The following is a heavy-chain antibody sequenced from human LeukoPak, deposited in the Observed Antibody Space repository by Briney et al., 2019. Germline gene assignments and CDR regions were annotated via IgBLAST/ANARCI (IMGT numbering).Heavy chain of an antibody. Sequence: VASVKVSCKASGYTFTSYGISWVRQAPGQGLEWMGWISAYNGNTNYAQNLQGRVSMTTDTSTSTAYMELRSLRSDDTAVYYCARDEDYGSGSRAFDYWGQGTLVTVSS. D-gene: IGHD3-10*01. J-gene: IGHJ4*02. CDR3: ARDEDYGSGSRAFDY. V-gene: IGHV1-18*01. CDR2: ISAYNGNT. CDR1: GYTFTSYG.